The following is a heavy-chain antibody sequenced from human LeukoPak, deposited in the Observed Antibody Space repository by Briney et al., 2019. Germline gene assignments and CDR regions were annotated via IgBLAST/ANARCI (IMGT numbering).Heavy chain of an antibody. D-gene: IGHD4/OR15-4a*01. CDR2: IHSGGST. CDR1: GFSVSSNY. V-gene: IGHV3-66*01. CDR3: TRGTINPFDY. Sequence: GGSLRLSCVASGFSVSSNYMSWVRQAPGKGLEWVSVIHSGGSTYYTDSVKGRFTISRDNFKNTLYLQMNSLRAEDTAVYYCTRGTINPFDYWGQGALVTVSS. J-gene: IGHJ4*02.